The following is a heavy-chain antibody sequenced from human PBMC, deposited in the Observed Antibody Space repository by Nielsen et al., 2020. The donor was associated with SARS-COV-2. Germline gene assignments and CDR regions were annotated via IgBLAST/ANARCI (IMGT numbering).Heavy chain of an antibody. CDR2: ISYDGSLQ. V-gene: IGHV3-30*18. CDR1: GFTFNDYG. Sequence: GGSLRLSCEASGFTFNDYGTHWVRQAPGKGLEWVAAISYDGSLQNYGDSVKGRFTISRDNSKNTLYLQMNRLRIEDSAVYYCAKDRNSSGWQWYFDLWGRGTLAAVSS. D-gene: IGHD6-19*01. J-gene: IGHJ2*01. CDR3: AKDRNSSGWQWYFDL.